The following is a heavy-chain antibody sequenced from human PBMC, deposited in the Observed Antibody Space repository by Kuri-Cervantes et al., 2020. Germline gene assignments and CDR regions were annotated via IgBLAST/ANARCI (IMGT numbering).Heavy chain of an antibody. CDR1: GGSISSSSYY. J-gene: IGHJ4*02. D-gene: IGHD6-19*01. Sequence: SETLSLTCTVSGGSISSSSYYWGWIRQPPGKGLEWIGSIYYSGSTYYNPSLKSRVTISVDTSKNQFSLKLSSVTAADTAVYYCASLGTAVAGTSVWGQGTLVTVSS. CDR3: ASLGTAVAGTSV. CDR2: IYYSGST. V-gene: IGHV4-39*01.